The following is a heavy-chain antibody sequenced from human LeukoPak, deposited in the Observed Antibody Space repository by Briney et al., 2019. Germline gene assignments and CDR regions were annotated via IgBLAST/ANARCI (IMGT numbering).Heavy chain of an antibody. V-gene: IGHV4-38-2*02. D-gene: IGHD3-22*01. J-gene: IGHJ4*02. CDR2: IDHSGST. Sequence: SQTLSLTCTVSGYSISSGYCWGWIRQPPGKGLEWIGSIDHSGSTYYSPSLKSRVTISVDTSKNEFSLRLSSVTAADTAVYYCAREADYASSGYSGGYFDYWGQGTLVTVSS. CDR3: AREADYASSGYSGGYFDY. CDR1: GYSISSGYC.